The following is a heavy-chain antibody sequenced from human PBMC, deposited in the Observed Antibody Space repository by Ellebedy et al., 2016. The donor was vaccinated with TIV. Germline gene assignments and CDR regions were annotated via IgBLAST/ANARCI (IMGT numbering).Heavy chain of an antibody. J-gene: IGHJ6*02. Sequence: PGGSLRLSCTASGFTFSSYAMSWVRQAPGKGLEWVSVISGSGGSTYYADSVKGRFTISRDYSKHTMYLQMNSLRAEDTAVYYCAKKLHGIAGYLLYYYGMDVWGQGTTVTVSS. CDR1: GFTFSSYA. V-gene: IGHV3-23*01. CDR2: ISGSGGST. CDR3: AKKLHGIAGYLLYYYGMDV. D-gene: IGHD6-13*01.